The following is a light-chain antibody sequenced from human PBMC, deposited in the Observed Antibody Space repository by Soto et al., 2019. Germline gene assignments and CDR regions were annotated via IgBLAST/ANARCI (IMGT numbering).Light chain of an antibody. V-gene: IGLV2-8*01. CDR2: GVS. CDR1: SSDVGGYNY. J-gene: IGLJ3*02. Sequence: QSALTQPPSASGSPGQSVTISCTGTSSDVGGYNYVSWYQQHPGKAPKLMIYGVSKRPSGVSDRFSGSKSGNTASLTVSGLQAEDEADYYCASYAARNNWVFGGGTKLTVL. CDR3: ASYAARNNWV.